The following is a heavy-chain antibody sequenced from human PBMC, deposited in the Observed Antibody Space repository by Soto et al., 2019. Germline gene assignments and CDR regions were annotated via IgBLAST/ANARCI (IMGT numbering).Heavy chain of an antibody. CDR1: GGSISSGGYY. V-gene: IGHV4-31*03. CDR3: GRERNYDSSGYSYYYGMDV. D-gene: IGHD3-22*01. J-gene: IGHJ6*02. CDR2: IYYSGST. Sequence: PSETLSLTCTVSGGSISSGGYYWSWIRQHPGKGLEWIGYIYYSGSTYYNPSLKSRVTISVDTSKNQFSLKLSSVTAADTAVYYCGRERNYDSSGYSYYYGMDVWGQGTTVTVSS.